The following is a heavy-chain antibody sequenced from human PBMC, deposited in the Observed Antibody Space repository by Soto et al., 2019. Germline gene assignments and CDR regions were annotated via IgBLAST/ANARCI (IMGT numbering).Heavy chain of an antibody. J-gene: IGHJ4*02. D-gene: IGHD3-10*02. CDR3: AKLVRDDVRRSDLDH. CDR2: FYYSGTT. V-gene: IGHV4-34*01. Sequence: NPSETLSLTCAVYGGSFSGYYWSWIRQPPGKGLEWIGTFYYSGTTSQNPPLRSRITISGDTSRNQFSLNLRSVTAADSGVYYCAKLVRDDVRRSDLDHWGQGTLVTVYS. CDR1: GGSFSGYY.